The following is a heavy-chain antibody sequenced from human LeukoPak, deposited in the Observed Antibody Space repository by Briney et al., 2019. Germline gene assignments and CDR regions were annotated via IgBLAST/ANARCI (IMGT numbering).Heavy chain of an antibody. Sequence: SVKASCTASGGTFSSYAISWVRQAPGQGLEWMGGIIPIFGTANYAQKFQGRVTITADESTSTAYMELSSLRSEDTAVYYCARVGRPRPRVVPAGMDVWGQGTTVTVSS. CDR2: IIPIFGTA. J-gene: IGHJ6*02. D-gene: IGHD2-2*01. CDR1: GGTFSSYA. CDR3: ARVGRPRPRVVPAGMDV. V-gene: IGHV1-69*13.